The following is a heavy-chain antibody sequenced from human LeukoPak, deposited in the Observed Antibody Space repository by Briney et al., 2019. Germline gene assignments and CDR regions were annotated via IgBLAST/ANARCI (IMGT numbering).Heavy chain of an antibody. J-gene: IGHJ4*02. Sequence: GGSLRLSCAASGFTFSSYSMNWVRQAPGKGLEWVSSISSSSSYIYYAGSVKGRSTISRDNAKNSLYLQMNSLRAEDTAVYYCARLTPKLLWFGELPTDYWGQGTLVTVSS. D-gene: IGHD3-10*01. CDR3: ARLTPKLLWFGELPTDY. CDR2: ISSSSSYI. V-gene: IGHV3-21*01. CDR1: GFTFSSYS.